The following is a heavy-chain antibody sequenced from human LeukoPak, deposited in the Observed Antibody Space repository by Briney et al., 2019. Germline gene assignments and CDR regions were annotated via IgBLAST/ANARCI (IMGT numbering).Heavy chain of an antibody. D-gene: IGHD4-23*01. CDR1: GFSLRTSGMR. J-gene: IGHJ3*02. Sequence: SGPTLMNPTQTLTLTCTFSGFSLRTSGMRVSWIRQPPGKALEWLARIDWDDGKFYSTSLKTRLTISKDTSKNQVVLTMTNMDPVDTATYYCARNGGVVTLDAFDIWGQGTMVTVSS. CDR2: IDWDDGK. V-gene: IGHV2-70*04. CDR3: ARNGGVVTLDAFDI.